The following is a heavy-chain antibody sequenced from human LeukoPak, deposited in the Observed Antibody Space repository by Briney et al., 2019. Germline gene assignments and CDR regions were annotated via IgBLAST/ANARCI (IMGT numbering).Heavy chain of an antibody. Sequence: PSQTLSLTCAVSGYSISSGYYWGWIRQPPGKGLEWIGSIYHSGSTYYNPSLKSRVTISVDTSKNQFSLKLSSVTAADTAVYYCAGLRYKYWYFDLWGRGTLVTVSS. CDR3: AGLRYKYWYFDL. D-gene: IGHD3-16*01. V-gene: IGHV4-38-2*01. J-gene: IGHJ2*01. CDR1: GYSISSGYY. CDR2: IYHSGST.